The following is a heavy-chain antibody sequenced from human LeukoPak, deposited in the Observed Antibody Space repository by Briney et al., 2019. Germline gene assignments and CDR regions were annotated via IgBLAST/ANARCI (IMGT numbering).Heavy chain of an antibody. Sequence: GGSLRLSCAASGFTFSGYGMHWVRQAPGKGLEWVAVISFDGSNRNYADSVKGRFTISRDNSENTLYLQMNSLRAEDTAAYYCAKDYGDLDYWGQGTLVTVSS. CDR3: AKDYGDLDY. CDR2: ISFDGSNR. D-gene: IGHD4-17*01. V-gene: IGHV3-30*18. J-gene: IGHJ4*02. CDR1: GFTFSGYG.